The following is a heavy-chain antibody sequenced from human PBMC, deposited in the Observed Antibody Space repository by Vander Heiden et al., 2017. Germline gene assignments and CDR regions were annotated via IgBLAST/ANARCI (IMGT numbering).Heavy chain of an antibody. D-gene: IGHD2-15*01. Sequence: VPLLESGGGLVQPGGWLRLCCTQGGFTFSNYAMSGGRQAPGKGLEWVSGISGSGGSTYYADSVKGRFTISRDNSKNTVYLQTNSLRAEDTAIYYCAKDKCTGGSCYQYRYWGQGTLVTVSS. J-gene: IGHJ4*02. CDR2: ISGSGGST. V-gene: IGHV3-23*01. CDR3: AKDKCTGGSCYQYRY. CDR1: GFTFSNYA.